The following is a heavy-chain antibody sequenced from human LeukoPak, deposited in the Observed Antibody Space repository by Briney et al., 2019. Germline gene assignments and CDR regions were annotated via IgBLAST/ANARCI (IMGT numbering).Heavy chain of an antibody. CDR1: GLSFSSFA. J-gene: IGHJ2*01. V-gene: IGHV3-23*01. CDR2: ISGGGENT. CDR3: ARDRQYDRAAYSPPGGYFAL. D-gene: IGHD3-22*01. Sequence: GGSLRLSCAASGLSFSSFAMSWVRQAPGEGLEWVAGISGGGENTYYADSVKGRFTISRDNSKDTLYLQMYSLRAEDTAIYYCARDRQYDRAAYSPPGGYFALWGRGTLVPVSS.